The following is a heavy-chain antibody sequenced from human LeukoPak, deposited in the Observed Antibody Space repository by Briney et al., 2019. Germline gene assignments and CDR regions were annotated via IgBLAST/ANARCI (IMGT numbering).Heavy chain of an antibody. CDR3: ARSSGFAY. J-gene: IGHJ4*02. Sequence: PSETLSLTCAVYGGSFSGYYWSWIRQPPGKGLEWIGEINHSGSTNYNPSLKSRVTISVDTSKNQFSLKLSSVTAADAAVYFCARSSGFAYWGRETLVTVSS. CDR2: INHSGST. V-gene: IGHV4-34*01. CDR1: GGSFSGYY. D-gene: IGHD6-19*01.